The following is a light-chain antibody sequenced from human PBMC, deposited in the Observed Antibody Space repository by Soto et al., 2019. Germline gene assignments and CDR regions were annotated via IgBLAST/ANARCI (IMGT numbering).Light chain of an antibody. J-gene: IGKJ1*01. CDR1: QSIHNN. CDR2: GAS. V-gene: IGKV3D-15*01. Sequence: EIVMTQSPDTLSVSPGERATLSCRASQSIHNNLAWYQQKPGQAPKLLIYGASTRATGIPARFSGSASGTEFTITISKLQSEDFAVYHCQQYDNWPPWTFGQGTKVEIK. CDR3: QQYDNWPPWT.